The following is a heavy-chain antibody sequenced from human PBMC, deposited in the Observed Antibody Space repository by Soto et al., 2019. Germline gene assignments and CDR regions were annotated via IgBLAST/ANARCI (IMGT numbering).Heavy chain of an antibody. CDR1: GFTFSSYG. D-gene: IGHD3-10*01. J-gene: IGHJ4*02. CDR3: ARALPPSMVRGFDY. CDR2: IWYDGSNE. V-gene: IGHV3-33*01. Sequence: QVQLVESGGGVVQPGRSLTLSCAASGFTFSSYGMHWVRQAPGNGLEWVALIWYDGSNEYYVDSVKGRFTISRDDSRNTLSLQMNSLRPEDTAVYYCARALPPSMVRGFDYWGQGTLVTVSP.